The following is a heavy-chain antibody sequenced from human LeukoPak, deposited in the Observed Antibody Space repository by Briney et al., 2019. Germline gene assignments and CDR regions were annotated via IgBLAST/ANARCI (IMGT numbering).Heavy chain of an antibody. D-gene: IGHD2-2*01. V-gene: IGHV3-64D*06. CDR2: ISSNGGST. J-gene: IGHJ4*02. CDR3: VKDAQSFDNEVVPAANFDY. CDR1: GFTFSSYA. Sequence: GGSLRLSCSASGFTFSSYAMHWVRQAPGKGLEYVSAISSNGGSTYYADSVKGRFTISRDNSKNTLYLQMSSLEAEDTAVYYRVKDAQSFDNEVVPAANFDYWGQGTLVTVSS.